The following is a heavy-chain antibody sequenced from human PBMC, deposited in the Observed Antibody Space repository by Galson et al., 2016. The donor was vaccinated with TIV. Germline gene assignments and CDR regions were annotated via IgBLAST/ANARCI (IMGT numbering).Heavy chain of an antibody. V-gene: IGHV3-7*04. J-gene: IGHJ4*02. CDR3: AREAVDS. Sequence: SLRLSCAASGFTFSSYWMSWVRQAPGKGLEWVANIKQDGSVRYYVDSVKGRFTISRDNAKNSLNLHMNSLRAEDTAVYYCAREAVDSLGQGTLVTVSS. CDR2: IKQDGSVR. CDR1: GFTFSSYW. D-gene: IGHD6-19*01.